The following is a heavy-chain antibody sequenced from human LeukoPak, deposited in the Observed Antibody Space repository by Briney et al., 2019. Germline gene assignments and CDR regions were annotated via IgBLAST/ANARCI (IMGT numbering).Heavy chain of an antibody. V-gene: IGHV3-15*01. Sequence: GTLSLTCAVSGGSISSSNWWSWVRQPPGKGLEWIGHIKRKSDGGTTDYAAPVKGRFTISRDDSKNTLYLQMNSLKTEDTAVYYCTTAVRVTGFDYWGQGTLVTVSS. D-gene: IGHD2-21*02. CDR1: GGSISSSNW. J-gene: IGHJ4*02. CDR3: TTAVRVTGFDY. CDR2: IKRKSDGGTT.